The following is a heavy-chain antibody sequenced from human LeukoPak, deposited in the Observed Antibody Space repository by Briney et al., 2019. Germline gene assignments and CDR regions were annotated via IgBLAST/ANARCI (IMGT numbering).Heavy chain of an antibody. J-gene: IGHJ5*02. D-gene: IGHD5-12*01. CDR3: ASYRAYVGYPNRFDP. V-gene: IGHV3-7*01. CDR2: IKHDGSEN. Sequence: AGSLRLSCAASGFTFSSYWMSWVRQAPGKGLEWVANIKHDGSENYYVDSVKGRFTISRDNAKNSLFLQMNSLRAEDTAVYYCASYRAYVGYPNRFDPWGQGTLVTVSS. CDR1: GFTFSSYW.